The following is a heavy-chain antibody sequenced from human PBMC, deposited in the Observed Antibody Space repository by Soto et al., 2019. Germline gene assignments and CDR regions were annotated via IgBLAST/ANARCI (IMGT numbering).Heavy chain of an antibody. D-gene: IGHD2-2*01. CDR2: INGDGTST. J-gene: IGHJ4*02. V-gene: IGHV3-74*01. CDR1: GFPFSSYW. CDR3: ARGLYHKYGQDH. Sequence: EVQLVESGGGLVQTGGSLRLSCAASGFPFSSYWMHWVRQAPGEGLVWVARINGDGTSTNYADAVKGRFTISRDNGQNTVYLQMNSLRAEDTAVYSCARGLYHKYGQDHWGLGTLVTVSS.